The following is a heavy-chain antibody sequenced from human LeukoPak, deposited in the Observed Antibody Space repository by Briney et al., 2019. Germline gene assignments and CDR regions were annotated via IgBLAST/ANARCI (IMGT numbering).Heavy chain of an antibody. CDR3: ARDHTYYYDSSGYYYPY. D-gene: IGHD3-22*01. CDR2: IIPIFGTA. CDR1: GGTFSSYA. V-gene: IGHV1-69*13. Sequence: SVKVSCKASGGTFSSYAISWVRQAPGQGLEWMGGIIPIFGTANYAQKFQGRVTITADESTSTAYMELSSLRSEDTAVYYCARDHTYYYDSSGYYYPYWGQGTLVTVSS. J-gene: IGHJ4*02.